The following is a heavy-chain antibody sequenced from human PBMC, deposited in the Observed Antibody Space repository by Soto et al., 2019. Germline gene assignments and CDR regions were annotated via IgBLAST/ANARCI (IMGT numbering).Heavy chain of an antibody. Sequence: AGGSLRLSCAASGFTFSTYWMSWVRQAPGKGLEWVANIKEDGSEKYYVDSVKGRFTISRDNGKNSLYLQRNSLRAEDTAVYFCARDLHGGGAFDFWGQGTPVTVSS. J-gene: IGHJ4*02. CDR1: GFTFSTYW. CDR2: IKEDGSEK. V-gene: IGHV3-7*03. CDR3: ARDLHGGGAFDF. D-gene: IGHD2-15*01.